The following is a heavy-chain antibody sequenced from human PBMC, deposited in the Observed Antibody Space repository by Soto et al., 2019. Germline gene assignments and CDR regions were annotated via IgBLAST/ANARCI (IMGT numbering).Heavy chain of an antibody. Sequence: XGSLRLSCAASGFTFSSYAMSWVCQAPGKGLEWVSAISGSGGSTYYADSVKGRFTISRDNSKNTLYLQMNSLRAEDTAVYYCAKGYCTNGVCYPSDAFDIWGQGTMVTVSS. CDR3: AKGYCTNGVCYPSDAFDI. CDR1: GFTFSSYA. J-gene: IGHJ3*02. CDR2: ISGSGGST. V-gene: IGHV3-23*01. D-gene: IGHD2-8*01.